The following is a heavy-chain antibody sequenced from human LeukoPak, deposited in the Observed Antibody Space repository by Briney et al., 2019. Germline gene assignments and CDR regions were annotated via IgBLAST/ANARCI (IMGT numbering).Heavy chain of an antibody. CDR3: ARTDYGSGSYSDY. J-gene: IGHJ4*02. CDR2: IYSGGDT. CDR1: GSTVSSNY. D-gene: IGHD3-10*01. Sequence: PGGSLRLSCAASGSTVSSNYMTWVRQAPGKGLEWVSVIYSGGDTYYSDSVKGRFTISRDNSKNTLYLQMNSLRAEDTAVYYCARTDYGSGSYSDYWGQGTLVSVPS. V-gene: IGHV3-53*01.